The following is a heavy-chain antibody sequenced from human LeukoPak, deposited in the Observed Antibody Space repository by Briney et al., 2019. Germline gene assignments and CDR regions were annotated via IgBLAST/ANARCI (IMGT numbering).Heavy chain of an antibody. CDR1: GFTFSGYA. CDR2: ISGSGGST. Sequence: GGSLRLSCAASGFTFSGYAMSWVRQAPGKGLEWISAISGSGGSTYYADSVKGRFTISRDNSKNTLYLQMNSLGAEDTAVYYCAKSPLAYCSGSSCHLYFDYWGQGTLVTVSS. V-gene: IGHV3-23*01. J-gene: IGHJ4*02. D-gene: IGHD2-15*01. CDR3: AKSPLAYCSGSSCHLYFDY.